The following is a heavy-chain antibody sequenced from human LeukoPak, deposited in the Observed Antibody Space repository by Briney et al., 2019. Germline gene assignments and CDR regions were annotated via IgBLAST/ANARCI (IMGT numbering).Heavy chain of an antibody. D-gene: IGHD3-3*01. CDR1: GYTFTGYY. CDR2: INPNSGGT. Sequence: ASVKVSCKASGYTFTGYYMHWVRQAPGQGLEWMGWINPNSGGTNYAQKFQGRVTMTRDTSISTAYMELSRLRSDDTAVYYCARAVYYDFWSGTRLGPAYNWFDPWGQGTLVTVSS. CDR3: ARAVYYDFWSGTRLGPAYNWFDP. J-gene: IGHJ5*02. V-gene: IGHV1-2*02.